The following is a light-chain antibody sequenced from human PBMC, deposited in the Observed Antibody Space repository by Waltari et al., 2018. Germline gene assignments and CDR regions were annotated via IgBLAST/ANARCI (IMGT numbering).Light chain of an antibody. J-gene: IGLJ1*01. CDR1: SSDVGSYNL. V-gene: IGLV2-23*02. Sequence: QSALTQPASVSGSPGQSITISCTGTSSDVGSYNLLSWYQQHPGKAPKLMIYEVSKRPSGVSNRFSGSKSGNTASLTISGLQAEDEADYYCCSYAGSSTHYVFGTGTKVTVL. CDR2: EVS. CDR3: CSYAGSSTHYV.